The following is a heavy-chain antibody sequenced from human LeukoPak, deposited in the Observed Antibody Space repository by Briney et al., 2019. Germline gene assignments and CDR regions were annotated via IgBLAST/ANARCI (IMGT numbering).Heavy chain of an antibody. CDR3: ARAVWNYYDSSGYGAVDI. CDR1: GYTFTNYY. CDR2: INPSGGST. Sequence: ASVKVSCKAAGYTFTNYYMHWVRQAPGHGLEWLGIINPSGGSTSYAQKCQGRVTMTRDTSTTTVYMELSSLRSEDTAVYYCARAVWNYYDSSGYGAVDIWGQGTMVTVSS. D-gene: IGHD3-22*01. V-gene: IGHV1-46*01. J-gene: IGHJ3*02.